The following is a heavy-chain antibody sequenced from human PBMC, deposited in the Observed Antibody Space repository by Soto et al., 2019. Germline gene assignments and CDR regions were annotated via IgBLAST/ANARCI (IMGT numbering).Heavy chain of an antibody. V-gene: IGHV3-23*01. CDR1: GFTFRIYA. D-gene: IGHD2-15*01. Sequence: EVQLLESGGGLVQPGGSLRLSCAASGFTFRIYAMSWVRQVPGKGLEWVSTISDSADSAYYADSVQGRFTISRDNSKNTLYLKMNSLRAEATAVYYCARPYGGKIGDAIDLWGQGTTVTVSS. CDR2: ISDSADSA. CDR3: ARPYGGKIGDAIDL. J-gene: IGHJ3*01.